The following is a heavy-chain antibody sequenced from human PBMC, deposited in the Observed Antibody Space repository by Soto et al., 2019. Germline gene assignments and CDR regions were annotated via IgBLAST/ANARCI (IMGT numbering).Heavy chain of an antibody. D-gene: IGHD2-8*01. Sequence: GSLRLSCAASGFTFSDHYMDWVRQAPGKGLEWVGRTRNKANSYTTEYAASVKGRFTISRDDSKNSLYLQMNSLKTEDTAVYYCARGYCSNGVCYRYIDLWGRGTLVTVSS. CDR1: GFTFSDHY. V-gene: IGHV3-72*01. J-gene: IGHJ2*01. CDR2: TRNKANSYTT. CDR3: ARGYCSNGVCYRYIDL.